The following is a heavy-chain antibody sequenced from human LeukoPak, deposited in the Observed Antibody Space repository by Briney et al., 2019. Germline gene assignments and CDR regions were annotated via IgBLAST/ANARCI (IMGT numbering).Heavy chain of an antibody. V-gene: IGHV3-21*01. CDR1: GFTFSSYS. J-gene: IGHJ4*02. CDR3: AREHSSGWYGEGY. CDR2: ISSSSSYI. D-gene: IGHD6-19*01. Sequence: PGGSLRLSCAASGFTFSSYSMNWVRQAPGQGLEWVSSISSSSSYIYYADSVKGRFTISRDNAKNSLYLQMNSLRAEDTAVYYCAREHSSGWYGEGYWGQGTLVTVSS.